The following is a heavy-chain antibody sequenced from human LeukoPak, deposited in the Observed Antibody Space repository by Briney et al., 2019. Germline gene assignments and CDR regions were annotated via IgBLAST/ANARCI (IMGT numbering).Heavy chain of an antibody. D-gene: IGHD6-13*01. CDR2: MNPNNGNT. CDR1: GYIFTSYD. V-gene: IGHV1-8*01. J-gene: IGHJ6*02. Sequence: GASVKVSCKASGYIFTSYDINWVRQATGQGLEWMGWMNPNNGNTGYAQKFQGRVTMTRSTSISTAYMELSSLRSEDTAVYYCARLASSSWPLYYYYGMDVWGQGTTVTVSS. CDR3: ARLASSSWPLYYYYGMDV.